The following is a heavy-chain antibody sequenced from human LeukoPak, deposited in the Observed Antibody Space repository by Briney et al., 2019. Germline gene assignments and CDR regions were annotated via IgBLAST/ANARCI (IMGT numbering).Heavy chain of an antibody. CDR1: VGSISSSSYY. D-gene: IGHD3-22*01. CDR3: ARHHYYDSTGFDY. J-gene: IGHJ4*02. CDR2: IYYSGST. V-gene: IGHV4-39*01. Sequence: SETLSLTCTVSVGSISSSSYYWGWIRQPPGKGLEWIGSIYYSGSTYYNPPLKSRVTISVDTSKNKFSLKLSSVTAADTAVYYCARHHYYDSTGFDYWGQGTLVTVSS.